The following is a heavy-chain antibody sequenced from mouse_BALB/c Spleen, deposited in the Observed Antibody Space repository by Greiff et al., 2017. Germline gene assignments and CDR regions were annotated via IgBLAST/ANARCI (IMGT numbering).Heavy chain of an antibody. CDR3: ARHNGYYPYYYAMDY. CDR1: GFAFSSYD. Sequence: EVKLVESRGGLVKPGGSLKLSCAASGFAFSSYDMSWVRQTPEKRLEWVAYISSGGGSTYYPDTVKGRFTISRDNAKNTLYLQMSSLKSEDTAMYYCARHNGYYPYYYAMDYWGQGTSVTVSS. D-gene: IGHD2-3*01. V-gene: IGHV5-12-1*01. J-gene: IGHJ4*01. CDR2: ISSGGGST.